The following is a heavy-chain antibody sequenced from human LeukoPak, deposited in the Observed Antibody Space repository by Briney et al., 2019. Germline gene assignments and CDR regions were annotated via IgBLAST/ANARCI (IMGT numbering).Heavy chain of an antibody. CDR1: GYTFTGYY. CDR3: AREYSSSDRPFNAHYYYYGMDV. Sequence: ASVKVFCKASGYTFTGYYMLWVRQAPGQGLEGMGWINPNSGGTNYAQKFQGRVTMTRDTSISTAYMELSRLRSDDTAVYYCAREYSSSDRPFNAHYYYYGMDVWGQGTTVTVSS. D-gene: IGHD6-6*01. V-gene: IGHV1-2*02. J-gene: IGHJ6*02. CDR2: INPNSGGT.